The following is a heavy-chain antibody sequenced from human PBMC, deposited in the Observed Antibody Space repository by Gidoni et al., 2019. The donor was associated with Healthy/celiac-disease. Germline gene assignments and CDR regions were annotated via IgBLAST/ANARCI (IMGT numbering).Heavy chain of an antibody. D-gene: IGHD3-9*01. CDR1: GGSCRSSSDY. J-gene: IGHJ4*02. V-gene: IGHV4-39*01. CDR3: ARQLSDWPLGYFDY. CDR2: IYYSGST. Sequence: QLQLQQSRPGLLKPSENLSLPCTVPGGSCRSSSDYWGWIRQPPGKGLEWIGSIYYSGSTYYNPSLTSRVTISVDTSKNQFSLKLSSVTAADTAVYYCARQLSDWPLGYFDYWGQGTLVTVSS.